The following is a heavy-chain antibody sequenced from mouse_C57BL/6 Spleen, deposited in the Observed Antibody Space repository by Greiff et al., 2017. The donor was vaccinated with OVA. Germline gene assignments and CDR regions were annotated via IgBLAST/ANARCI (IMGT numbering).Heavy chain of an antibody. CDR3: ASLYDGYPFAY. CDR1: GYTFTDYY. D-gene: IGHD2-3*01. CDR2: INPNNGGT. Sequence: VQLQQSGPELVKPGASVKISCKASGYTFTDYYMNWVKQSHGKSLEWIGDINPNNGGTSYNQKFKGKATLTVDKSSSTAYMELRSLTSEDSAVYYCASLYDGYPFAYWGQGTLVTVSA. V-gene: IGHV1-26*01. J-gene: IGHJ3*01.